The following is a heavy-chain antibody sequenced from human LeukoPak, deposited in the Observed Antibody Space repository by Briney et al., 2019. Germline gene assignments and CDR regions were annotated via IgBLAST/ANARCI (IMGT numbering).Heavy chain of an antibody. J-gene: IGHJ4*02. CDR3: TRGRGWLAPFDF. Sequence: ASVKVSCKASGYTFTTYDINWVRQAPGQGLAWMGWMNPKSGNTGVAQKVQGRLTMTRNSSTTTAYMELRGLRFEDTAVYYCTRGRGWLAPFDFWGQGTLVTVSS. CDR1: GYTFTTYD. D-gene: IGHD3-22*01. V-gene: IGHV1-8*01. CDR2: MNPKSGNT.